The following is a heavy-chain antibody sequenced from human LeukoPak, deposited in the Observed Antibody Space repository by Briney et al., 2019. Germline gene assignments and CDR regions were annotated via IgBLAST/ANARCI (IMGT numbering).Heavy chain of an antibody. J-gene: IGHJ2*01. CDR3: AKNLLGSGSYSWHFDL. Sequence: QPGGSLRLSCAASGFTFSSYAMNWVRQAPGKGLEWVSVVTGSGSSTYYADSVKGRFTISRDNSKNTLYLQMNSLRAEDTAVYYCAKNLLGSGSYSWHFDLWGRGTLVTVSP. CDR2: VTGSGSST. CDR1: GFTFSSYA. D-gene: IGHD1-26*01. V-gene: IGHV3-23*01.